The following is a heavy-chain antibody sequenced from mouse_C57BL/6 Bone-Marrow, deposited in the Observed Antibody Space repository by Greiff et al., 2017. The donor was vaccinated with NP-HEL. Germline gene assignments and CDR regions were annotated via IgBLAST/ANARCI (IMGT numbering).Heavy chain of an antibody. J-gene: IGHJ4*01. CDR3: APPVLMDY. CDR2: IYIGTGYT. CDR1: GYTFTGYG. Sequence: EVKLMESGAELVRPGSSVKMSCKTSGYTFTGYGMNWVKQRPGQGLEWIGYIYIGTGYTEYNEKFKGKATLTSATSSSTAYMQLHSLTSCDSATYVCAPPVLMDYWGQGTTLSVSS. V-gene: IGHV1-58*01.